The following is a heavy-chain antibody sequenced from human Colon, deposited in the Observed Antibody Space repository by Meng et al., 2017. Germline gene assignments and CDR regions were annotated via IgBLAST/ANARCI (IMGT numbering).Heavy chain of an antibody. CDR2: IYHSGST. D-gene: IGHD6-19*01. J-gene: IGHJ4*02. CDR3: ASFPPPGKQWLVTDY. Sequence: QVQLAESGPGLVKPSGTLSLHCAVSGGSSSSSNWWSWVRQPPGKGLEWIGEIYHSGSTNYNPSLKSRVTISVDKSKNQFSLKLSSVTAADTAVYYCASFPPPGKQWLVTDYWGQGTLVTVSS. V-gene: IGHV4-4*02. CDR1: GGSSSSSNW.